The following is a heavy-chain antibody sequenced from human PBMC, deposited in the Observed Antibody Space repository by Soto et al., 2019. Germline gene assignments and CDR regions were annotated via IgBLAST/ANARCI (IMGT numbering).Heavy chain of an antibody. CDR3: AREGQAPYYYYGMDV. CDR1: GYTFTSYA. Sequence: ASVKVSCKASGYTFTSYAMQWVRQAPGQRLEWMGWINAGNGNTKYAEKFQGRVTMTTDTSTSTAHMELRSLRSDDTAVYYCAREGQAPYYYYGMDVWGQGTAVTSP. J-gene: IGHJ6*02. V-gene: IGHV1-3*01. CDR2: INAGNGNT.